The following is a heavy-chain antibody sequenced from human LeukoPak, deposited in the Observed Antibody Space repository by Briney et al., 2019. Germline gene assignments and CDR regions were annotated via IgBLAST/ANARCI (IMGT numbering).Heavy chain of an antibody. J-gene: IGHJ4*02. V-gene: IGHV4-39*07. D-gene: IGHD5-24*01. CDR1: GGSISSSSYY. CDR3: ARGEIEYFDY. CDR2: IYYSGST. Sequence: SETLPLTCTVSGGSISSSSYYWGWIRQPPGKGLEWIGSIYYSGSTYYNPSLKSRVTISVDTSKNQFSLKLSSVTAADTAVYYCARGEIEYFDYWGQGTLVTVSS.